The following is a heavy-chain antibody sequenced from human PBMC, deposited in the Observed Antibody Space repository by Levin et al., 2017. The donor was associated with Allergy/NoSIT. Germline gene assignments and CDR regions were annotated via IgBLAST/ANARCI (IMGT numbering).Heavy chain of an antibody. V-gene: IGHV4-30-4*01. CDR2: IFYTGDT. J-gene: IGHJ6*03. Sequence: SETLSLTCTVSGGSISRGDYYWTWIRQPPGTGLEWIGFIFYTGDTFYNASLESRLTMSVDTSKNEFSLKLTSVTAADAAMYFCARIPPTYGDNSWDYYYYMDVWGKGTTVTVSS. CDR3: ARIPPTYGDNSWDYYYYMDV. CDR1: GGSISRGDYY. D-gene: IGHD4-17*01.